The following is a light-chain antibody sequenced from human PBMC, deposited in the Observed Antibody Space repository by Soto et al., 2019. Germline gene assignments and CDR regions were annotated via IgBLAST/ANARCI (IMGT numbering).Light chain of an antibody. CDR1: QSISSY. CDR2: AAS. Sequence: DIQMTQSPSSLSASIGDRVTITCRASQSISSYLNWFQQKPGEAPKLLIQAASSLQSGVPSRFSGSGSGTDFTLTISSLEPEDFAVYYCQQRSAWPRTFGQGTKVEIK. J-gene: IGKJ1*01. V-gene: IGKV1-39*01. CDR3: QQRSAWPRT.